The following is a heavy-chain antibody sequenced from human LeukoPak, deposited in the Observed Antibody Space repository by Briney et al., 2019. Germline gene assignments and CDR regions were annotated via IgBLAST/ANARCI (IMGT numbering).Heavy chain of an antibody. V-gene: IGHV3-30*02. D-gene: IGHD2-2*01. Sequence: GGSLRLSCAASGFTFSSYDMNWVRQAPGKGLEWVAFIRYDGSYKYYADSVRGRFTISRDNAKNSLYLQMNSLRAEDTAVYYCARSQPPSLGYCSSTSCPRGGVDYWGQGTLVTVSS. CDR2: IRYDGSYK. CDR1: GFTFSSYD. J-gene: IGHJ4*02. CDR3: ARSQPPSLGYCSSTSCPRGGVDY.